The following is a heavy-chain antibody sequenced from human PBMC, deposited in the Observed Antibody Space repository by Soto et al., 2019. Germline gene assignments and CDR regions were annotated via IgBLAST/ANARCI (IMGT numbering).Heavy chain of an antibody. CDR1: GFTFSSYW. J-gene: IGHJ6*02. CDR3: ARDLHYYDFWSGYYGYYGMDV. V-gene: IGHV3-74*01. Sequence: PGGSLRLSCAASGFTFSSYWMHWVRQAPGKGLVWVSRINSDGSSTSYADSVKGRFTISRDNAKNTLYLQMNSLRAEDTAVYYCARDLHYYDFWSGYYGYYGMDVWGQGTTVTVSS. D-gene: IGHD3-3*01. CDR2: INSDGSST.